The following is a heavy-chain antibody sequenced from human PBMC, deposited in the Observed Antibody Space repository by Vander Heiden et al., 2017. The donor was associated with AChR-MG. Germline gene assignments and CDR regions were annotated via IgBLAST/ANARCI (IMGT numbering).Heavy chain of an antibody. V-gene: IGHV4-34*01. Sequence: QVQLQQWGAGLLKPSETLSLTCAVYGGSFSGYYWSWIHQPPGKRLEWIGEINHSGSTNYNPSLKSRVTISVDTSKNQFSLKLSSVTAADTAVYYCARGPPGVAVAGTPSWYFDLWGRGTLVTVSS. D-gene: IGHD6-19*01. CDR2: INHSGST. CDR3: ARGPPGVAVAGTPSWYFDL. CDR1: GGSFSGYY. J-gene: IGHJ2*01.